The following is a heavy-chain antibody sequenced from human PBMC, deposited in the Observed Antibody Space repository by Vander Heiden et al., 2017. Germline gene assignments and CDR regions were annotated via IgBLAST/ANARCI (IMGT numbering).Heavy chain of an antibody. J-gene: IGHJ4*02. Sequence: EVQLLESGGGLVQLGGSLRLSCAASGFTFRSYAMSWVRQAPGKGLEWVSAIRGSGGSTYYADSVKGRFTISRDNSKNTLYLQMNSLRAEDTAVYYCAKNTMATPADYWGQGTLVTVSS. CDR3: AKNTMATPADY. D-gene: IGHD5-12*01. V-gene: IGHV3-23*01. CDR2: IRGSGGST. CDR1: GFTFRSYA.